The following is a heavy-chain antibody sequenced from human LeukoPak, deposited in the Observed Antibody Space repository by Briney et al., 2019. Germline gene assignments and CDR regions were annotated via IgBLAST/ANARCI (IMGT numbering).Heavy chain of an antibody. J-gene: IGHJ5*02. V-gene: IGHV4-34*01. CDR2: INHSGST. CDR3: ARHALVTAISTYNWLDP. D-gene: IGHD2-21*02. CDR1: GGSFSGYY. Sequence: SETLSLTCAVYGGSFSGYYWSWIRQPPGKGLEWIGEINHSGSTNYNPSLKSRVTISVDTSKSQVSLKLTSVSAADTAVYYCARHALVTAISTYNWLDPWGQGTLVTVSS.